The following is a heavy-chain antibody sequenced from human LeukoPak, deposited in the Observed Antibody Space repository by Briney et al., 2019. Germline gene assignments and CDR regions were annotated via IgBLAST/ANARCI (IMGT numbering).Heavy chain of an antibody. CDR1: GGSISSGDYY. D-gene: IGHD3-3*01. Sequence: PSETLSLTCTVSGGSISSGDYYWSWIRQPPGKGLEWIGYIYYSGSTYYNPSLKSRVTISVDTSKNQFSLKLSSVTAADTAVYYCALGFDFWSGHGGFDPWGQGTLVTVSS. J-gene: IGHJ5*02. V-gene: IGHV4-30-4*01. CDR3: ALGFDFWSGHGGFDP. CDR2: IYYSGST.